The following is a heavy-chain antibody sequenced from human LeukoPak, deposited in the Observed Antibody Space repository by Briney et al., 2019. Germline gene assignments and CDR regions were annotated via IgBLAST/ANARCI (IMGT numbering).Heavy chain of an antibody. CDR3: ASLTNTTGYIPWYFDL. J-gene: IGHJ2*01. V-gene: IGHV4-59*01. D-gene: IGHD3-9*01. CDR2: IYYSGST. Sequence: SETLSLTCTVSGGSISSYYWNWIRQPPGRGLEWIGYIYYSGSTDYNPSLKSRVTISVDTSKNQVSLRLSSVTAADTAIYYCASLTNTTGYIPWYFDLWGRGTLVTVSS. CDR1: GGSISSYY.